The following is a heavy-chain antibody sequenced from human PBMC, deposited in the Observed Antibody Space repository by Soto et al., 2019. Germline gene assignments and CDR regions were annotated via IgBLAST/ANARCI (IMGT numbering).Heavy chain of an antibody. D-gene: IGHD2-21*01. Sequence: QVQLVESGGGVVQPGGSLRLSCAGSGTTFGIYAMHWVRQAPGKRLEWVAVISYDGSHEFYADSVKGRFTISRDNSNNRLYLQMNSLIPGDAAGYFCGGGHSDLYYYYGLDFWGQGTTVTVSS. CDR2: ISYDGSHE. CDR1: GTTFGIYA. V-gene: IGHV3-30*03. J-gene: IGHJ6*02. CDR3: GGGHSDLYYYYGLDF.